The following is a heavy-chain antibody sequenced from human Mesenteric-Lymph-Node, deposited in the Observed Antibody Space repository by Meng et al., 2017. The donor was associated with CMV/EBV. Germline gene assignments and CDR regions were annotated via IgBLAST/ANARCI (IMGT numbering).Heavy chain of an antibody. Sequence: SLTCAVSGGSIVNTNWWSWVRQSPGQGLQWIGEIYQSGATEYSPSLKGRVTIEVDKSKNQCSLNLTSVTAADTAIYYCTRGYFTSFYWGQGALVTVSS. J-gene: IGHJ4*02. D-gene: IGHD3-9*01. V-gene: IGHV4-4*02. CDR1: GGSIVNTNW. CDR2: IYQSGAT. CDR3: TRGYFTSFY.